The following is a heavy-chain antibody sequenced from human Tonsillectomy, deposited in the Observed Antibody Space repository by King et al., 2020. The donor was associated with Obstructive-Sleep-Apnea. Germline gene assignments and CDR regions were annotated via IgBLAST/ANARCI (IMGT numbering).Heavy chain of an antibody. D-gene: IGHD3-22*01. V-gene: IGHV3-23*01. J-gene: IGHJ4*02. CDR1: GFTFGSYA. CDR2: ISGSGGRI. CDR3: AKDAYSDSSGLPYYFDY. Sequence: EVQLLESGGGLVHPGGSLRLSCAASGFTFGSYAMTWVRQAPGKRLECVSSISGSGGRIYYADSVKGRFAISRDNSKSTLYLQMNSLRAEDTAVYYCAKDAYSDSSGLPYYFDYWGQGTLVTVSS.